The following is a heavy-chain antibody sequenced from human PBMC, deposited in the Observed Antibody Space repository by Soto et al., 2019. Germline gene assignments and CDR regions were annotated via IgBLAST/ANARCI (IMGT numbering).Heavy chain of an antibody. CDR2: IYSGGST. J-gene: IGHJ1*01. Sequence: EVQLVESGGGLIQPGGSLRLSRAASGFTVSSNYMSWVRQAPGKGLEWVSVIYSGGSTYYADSVKGRFTISRDNSKNTPYLQMNSLRAEDTAVYYCARDRVESGYPEYFPHWGQGTVVTVSS. CDR3: ARDRVESGYPEYFPH. D-gene: IGHD3-22*01. CDR1: GFTVSSNY. V-gene: IGHV3-53*01.